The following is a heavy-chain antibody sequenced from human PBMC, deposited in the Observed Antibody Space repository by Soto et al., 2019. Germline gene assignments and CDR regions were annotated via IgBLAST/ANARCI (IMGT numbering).Heavy chain of an antibody. CDR3: VKGSDVPRQELDY. D-gene: IGHD3-3*01. V-gene: IGHV3-30*18. Sequence: QVQLVESGGGVVQPGRSLRLSCAASGFTFSNFGMHWVRQAPGKGLEWVAAISADGSDKYFSGSVKGRFTISRDNSKNTLFLQMNSLRVEDTAVFSCVKGSDVPRQELDYWGQGTLFTVSS. J-gene: IGHJ4*02. CDR1: GFTFSNFG. CDR2: ISADGSDK.